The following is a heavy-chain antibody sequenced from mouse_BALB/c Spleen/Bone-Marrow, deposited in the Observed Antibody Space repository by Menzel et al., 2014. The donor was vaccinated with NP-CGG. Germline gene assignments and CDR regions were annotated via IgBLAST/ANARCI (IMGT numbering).Heavy chain of an antibody. D-gene: IGHD2-4*01. CDR1: GFNIKDTY. CDR3: AMITTGAWFAY. CDR2: IDPANGNT. Sequence: VQLQQSGAELVKPGASVKLSCTASGFNIKDTYMHWVKQRPEQGLEWIGRIDPANGNTKYDPKFQGKATITADTSSNTAYLQLSSLTSVDTAVYYCAMITTGAWFAYWGQGTLVTVS. V-gene: IGHV14-3*02. J-gene: IGHJ3*01.